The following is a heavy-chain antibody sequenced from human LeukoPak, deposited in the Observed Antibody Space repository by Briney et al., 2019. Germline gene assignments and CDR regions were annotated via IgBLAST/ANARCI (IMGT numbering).Heavy chain of an antibody. CDR2: INHSGST. CDR1: GGSFSGYY. J-gene: IGHJ4*02. CDR3: ARGLKRLRDY. D-gene: IGHD6-25*01. Sequence: SETLSLTCAVYGGSFSGYYWSWIRQPPGKGLEWIGEINHSGSTNYNPSLKSRVTISVDTSKNQFSLKLSSVTAADTAVYYCARGLKRLRDYWGQGTLVTVSS. V-gene: IGHV4-34*01.